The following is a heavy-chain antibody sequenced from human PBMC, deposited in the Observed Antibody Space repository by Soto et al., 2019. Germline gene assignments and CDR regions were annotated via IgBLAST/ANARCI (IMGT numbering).Heavy chain of an antibody. J-gene: IGHJ6*02. CDR2: IKQDGSEK. V-gene: IGHV3-7*01. CDR3: AREELPGYYYGMDV. D-gene: IGHD1-1*01. CDR1: GFTFSSYW. Sequence: GGSLRLSCAASGFTFSSYWMSWVRQAPGKGLEWVANIKQDGSEKYYVDSVKGRFTISRDNAKNSLYLQMNSLRAEDTAVYYCAREELPGYYYGMDVWGQGTTVTVSS.